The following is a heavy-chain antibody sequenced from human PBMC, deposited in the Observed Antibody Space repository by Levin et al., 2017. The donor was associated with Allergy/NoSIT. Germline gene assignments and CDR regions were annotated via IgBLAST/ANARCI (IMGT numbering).Heavy chain of an antibody. Sequence: GGSLRLSCAASGFTFSSYGMHWVRQAPGKGLEWVAVIWYDGSNKFYADSVKGRFTISRDNSKNTLYLQMNSLRAEDTAVYYCAREGVYGFYFDYWGQGTLVTVSS. J-gene: IGHJ4*02. CDR3: AREGVYGFYFDY. V-gene: IGHV3-33*01. CDR1: GFTFSSYG. CDR2: IWYDGSNK. D-gene: IGHD5/OR15-5a*01.